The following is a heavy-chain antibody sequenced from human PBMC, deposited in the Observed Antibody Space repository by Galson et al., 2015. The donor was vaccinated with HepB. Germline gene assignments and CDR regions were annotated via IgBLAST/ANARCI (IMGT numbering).Heavy chain of an antibody. CDR3: ARFCSSTSCPVRDAFDI. Sequence: SGYTFTNYDINWVRQATGQGLEWMGWMNPNSDTAVYAQKFQGRVTMTRNTSMRTAYMELSSLRSEDTAVYYCARFCSSTSCPVRDAFDIWGQGTMVTVFS. CDR1: GYTFTNYD. D-gene: IGHD2-2*01. J-gene: IGHJ3*02. CDR2: MNPNSDTA. V-gene: IGHV1-8*01.